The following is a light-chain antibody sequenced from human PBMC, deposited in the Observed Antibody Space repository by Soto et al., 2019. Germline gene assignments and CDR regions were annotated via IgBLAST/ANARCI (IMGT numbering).Light chain of an antibody. CDR1: SSDVGSYNL. J-gene: IGLJ1*01. CDR3: CSYAGSSSNYV. V-gene: IGLV2-23*01. CDR2: EGS. Sequence: QSALTQPASVSGSPGQSITISCTGTSSDVGSYNLVSWYQQHPGKAPKLMIYEGSKRPSGVSNRFSGSKSGNTXSLTISGLQAEDEADYYCCSYAGSSSNYVFGTGTKLTVL.